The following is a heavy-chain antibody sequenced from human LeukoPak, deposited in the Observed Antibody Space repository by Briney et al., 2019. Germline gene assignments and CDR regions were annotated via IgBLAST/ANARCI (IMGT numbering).Heavy chain of an antibody. D-gene: IGHD3-22*01. CDR3: ARRTWVVDSSGSYSVYYFDY. CDR2: IYCSGST. J-gene: IGHJ4*02. Sequence: PSETLSLTCTVSGGSISSSSYYWGWIRQPPGKGLEWIGSIYCSGSTYYNPSLKSRVPISVDTSKNQFSLKLSSVTAADTAVYYCARRTWVVDSSGSYSVYYFDYWGQGTLVTVSS. V-gene: IGHV4-39*01. CDR1: GGSISSSSYY.